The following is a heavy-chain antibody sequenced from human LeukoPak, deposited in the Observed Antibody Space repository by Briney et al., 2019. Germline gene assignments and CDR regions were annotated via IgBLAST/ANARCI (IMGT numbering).Heavy chain of an antibody. CDR3: ARDLLIYYYGMDV. CDR1: GGSFSGYY. J-gene: IGHJ6*02. Sequence: SETLSLTCAVYGGSFSGYYWSWIRQPPGKGLEWIGETNHSGSTNYNPSLKSRVTISVDTSKNQFSLQLNSVTPEDTAVYYCARDLLIYYYGMDVWGQGTTVTVSS. CDR2: TNHSGST. V-gene: IGHV4-34*01. D-gene: IGHD2-21*01.